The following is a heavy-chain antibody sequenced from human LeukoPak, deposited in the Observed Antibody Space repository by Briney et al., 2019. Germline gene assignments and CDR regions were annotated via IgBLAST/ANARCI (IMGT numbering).Heavy chain of an antibody. CDR3: ARGRYSSSLDDY. CDR2: IYYSGST. CDR1: GGSISSGGYY. Sequence: SETLSLTCTVSGGSISSGGYYWSWIRQHPGKGLEWIGYIYYSGSTYYNPSLKSRVTISVDTSKNQFSLKLSSMTAADTAVYYCARGRYSSSLDDYWGQGTLVTVSS. J-gene: IGHJ4*02. V-gene: IGHV4-31*03. D-gene: IGHD6-13*01.